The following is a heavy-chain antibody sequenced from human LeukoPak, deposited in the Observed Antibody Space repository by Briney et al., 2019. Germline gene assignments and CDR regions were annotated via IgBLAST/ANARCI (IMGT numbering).Heavy chain of an antibody. Sequence: GGSLRLSCAASGFSFSLYGMHWVRQTPGKGLEWVAFIRDDGSNEYYAVSVKGRFTISRDNSKNKLYLQMNSLRTEYTAVYYCATDLFDFWSDSFDYWGQGTLVTVSS. CDR2: IRDDGSNE. J-gene: IGHJ4*02. V-gene: IGHV3-30*02. D-gene: IGHD3-3*01. CDR1: GFSFSLYG. CDR3: ATDLFDFWSDSFDY.